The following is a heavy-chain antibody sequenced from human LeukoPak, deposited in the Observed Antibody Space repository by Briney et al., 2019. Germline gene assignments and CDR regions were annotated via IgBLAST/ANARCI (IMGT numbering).Heavy chain of an antibody. CDR1: GGSISSSSYY. CDR3: ASESYSTSWSENFHH. D-gene: IGHD6-13*01. CDR2: SYYSGST. J-gene: IGHJ1*01. V-gene: IGHV4-39*01. Sequence: SETLSLTCTVSGGSISSSSYYWGWIRQPPGKGLKWIGSSYYSGSTYYNPSLKSRVTIYGDTSKNQISLKLSSVTAADTAVYYCASESYSTSWSENFHHWGQGTLVTVSS.